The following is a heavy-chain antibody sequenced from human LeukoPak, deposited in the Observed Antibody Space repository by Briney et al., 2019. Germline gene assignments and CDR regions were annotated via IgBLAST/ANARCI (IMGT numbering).Heavy chain of an antibody. J-gene: IGHJ4*02. V-gene: IGHV3-7*01. CDR2: MNQDGSEI. D-gene: IGHD6-13*01. Sequence: GGSLRLSCAASGFTFSRCWMSRVRQAPGKGLEWVANMNQDGSEIYHVASVKDRFTISRDNAKNSLYLQMNSLRAEDTAVYYCARSDGSSWYSLHEYWGQGTLVTVSS. CDR3: ARSDGSSWYSLHEY. CDR1: GFTFSRCW.